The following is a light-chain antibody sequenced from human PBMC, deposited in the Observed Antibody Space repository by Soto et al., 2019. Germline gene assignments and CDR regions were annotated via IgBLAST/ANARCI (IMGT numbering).Light chain of an antibody. J-gene: IGKJ1*01. V-gene: IGKV1-5*03. CDR1: QSISSW. CDR2: KAS. Sequence: DIQMTQSPSTLSASVGDRVTITCRASQSISSWLTWYQQKPGKAPKLLIHKASSLGGGVPSRFSGSGSGTEFTLTISSLQPDDFATYYCQHSSSYPVTFGQGTKLEIK. CDR3: QHSSSYPVT.